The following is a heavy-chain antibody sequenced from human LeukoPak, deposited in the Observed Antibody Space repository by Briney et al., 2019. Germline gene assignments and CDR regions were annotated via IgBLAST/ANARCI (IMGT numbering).Heavy chain of an antibody. J-gene: IGHJ4*02. CDR2: MNPNSGNT. D-gene: IGHD5-18*01. CDR3: ARGYVDTAMVDLFDY. V-gene: IGHV1-8*02. CDR1: GYTFTSYG. Sequence: ASVKVSCKASGYTFTSYGISWVRQATGQGLELMGCMNPNSGNTGYAQKFQGRVTMTRNTSISTAYMELSSLRSEDTAVYYCARGYVDTAMVDLFDYWGQGTLVTVSP.